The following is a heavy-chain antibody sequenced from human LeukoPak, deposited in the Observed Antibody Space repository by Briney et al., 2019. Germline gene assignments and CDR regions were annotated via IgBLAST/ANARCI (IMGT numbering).Heavy chain of an antibody. CDR3: CLGMIVVVDAFDI. Sequence: ASVKVSCKTSGYTFTAYYIHWVRQAPGQGLEWMGWINPNSGDTNSAQTFQGRVTMTRDTSISTAYMELSRLRSDDTAVYYCCLGMIVVVDAFDIWGQGTMVTVSS. J-gene: IGHJ3*02. D-gene: IGHD3-22*01. CDR1: GYTFTAYY. V-gene: IGHV1-2*02. CDR2: INPNSGDT.